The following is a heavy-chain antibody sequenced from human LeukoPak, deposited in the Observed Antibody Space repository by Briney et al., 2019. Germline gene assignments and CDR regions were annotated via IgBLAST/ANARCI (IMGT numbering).Heavy chain of an antibody. V-gene: IGHV3-30-3*01. Sequence: GRSLRLSCAASGFTFSSYAMHWVRQAPGKGLEWVAVISYDGSNKYYADSVKGRFTISRDNSKNTLYLQMNSLRAEDTAVYYCARDRITIFGVVIIRGGAFDIWGQGTMVTVSS. D-gene: IGHD3-3*01. CDR1: GFTFSSYA. J-gene: IGHJ3*02. CDR2: ISYDGSNK. CDR3: ARDRITIFGVVIIRGGAFDI.